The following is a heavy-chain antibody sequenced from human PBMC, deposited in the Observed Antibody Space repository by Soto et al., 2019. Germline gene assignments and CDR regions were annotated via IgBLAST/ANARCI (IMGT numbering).Heavy chain of an antibody. D-gene: IGHD3-22*01. V-gene: IGHV1-46*01. CDR1: GYIFTKYS. Sequence: QVQLVQSGAEVKKPGASVKLPCKASGYIFTKYSMHWVRQAPGQGLEWMGIINSSGGGTNYAQKFQVRVTMARDTSTRIVYMELSSLRSEDTAVYYCARGYYDISARSYFDIWGQGTLVTVSS. CDR3: ARGYYDISARSYFDI. J-gene: IGHJ4*02. CDR2: INSSGGGT.